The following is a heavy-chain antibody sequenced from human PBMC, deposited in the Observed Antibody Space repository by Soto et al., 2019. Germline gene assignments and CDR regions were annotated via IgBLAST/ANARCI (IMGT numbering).Heavy chain of an antibody. CDR2: ISPDGSDV. CDR1: GFPFTNYW. D-gene: IGHD2-8*02. J-gene: IGHJ4*02. Sequence: PGGSLRLSCAASGFPFTNYWMNWVRQTPGKGLMWVSRISPDGSDVGYADSVEGRFTVSRDNAKNTLYLQMHSLSAEDTAMYYCACWGHIVPVAPSDFDRWVQGTLVTVSP. CDR3: ACWGHIVPVAPSDFDR. V-gene: IGHV3-74*01.